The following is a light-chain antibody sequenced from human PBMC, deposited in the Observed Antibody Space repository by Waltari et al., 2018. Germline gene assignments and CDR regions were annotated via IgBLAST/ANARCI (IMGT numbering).Light chain of an antibody. CDR2: WAS. CDR3: QQYYRSRT. CDR1: QSVLYNSNDKNY. V-gene: IGKV4-1*01. Sequence: DIVMTQSPDSLAVSLGERATINCKSSQSVLYNSNDKNYLAWYQQKPGQPPKLLIYWASTRESGGADRFSGSGSGTDFTLTISSLQAEDVAVYYCQQYYRSRTFGQGTKVEIK. J-gene: IGKJ1*01.